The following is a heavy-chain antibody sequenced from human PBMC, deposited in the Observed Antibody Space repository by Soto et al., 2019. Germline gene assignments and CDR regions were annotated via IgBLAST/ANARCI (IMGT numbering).Heavy chain of an antibody. J-gene: IGHJ4*02. Sequence: ASVKVSCKVSGYTLTELSMHWVRQAPGQGLEWMGWINPNSGGTNYAQKFQGRVTMTRDTSISTAYMELSRLRSDDTAVYYCARHSLFSDRRSRIAAQDYWGQGTLVTVSS. CDR2: INPNSGGT. CDR3: ARHSLFSDRRSRIAAQDY. D-gene: IGHD6-6*01. CDR1: GYTLTELS. V-gene: IGHV1-2*02.